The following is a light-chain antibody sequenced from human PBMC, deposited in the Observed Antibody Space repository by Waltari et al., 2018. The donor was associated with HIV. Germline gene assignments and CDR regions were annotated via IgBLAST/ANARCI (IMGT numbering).Light chain of an antibody. V-gene: IGLV1-40*01. CDR3: QSYDNVLTAVI. Sequence: QSVLTQPPSVSGAPGQTVTVSCTGSTSNLGANFDVHCYQHLPGTAPKLLIYGNNMRPSGVPARFSGSRSGSSASLAITGLQAEDEADYYCQSYDNVLTAVIFGGGTKVTVL. CDR1: TSNLGANFD. CDR2: GNN. J-gene: IGLJ2*01.